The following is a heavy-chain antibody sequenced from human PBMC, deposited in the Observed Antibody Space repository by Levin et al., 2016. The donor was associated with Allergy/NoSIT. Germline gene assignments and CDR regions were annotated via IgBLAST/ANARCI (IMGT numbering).Heavy chain of an antibody. CDR2: VSYSGNT. V-gene: IGHV4-61*05. J-gene: IGHJ6*03. CDR3: AREIKGNFFYYMDV. D-gene: IGHD2/OR15-2a*01. CDR1: GGSISSTDYY. Sequence: SETLSLTCTVSGGSISSTDYYWGWIRQPPGKGLEWIGYVSYSGNTIYNPSLKSRVTMSADMSTSQFSLRLSSVTAADTAVYYCAREIKGNFFYYMDVWGKGTTVTVSS.